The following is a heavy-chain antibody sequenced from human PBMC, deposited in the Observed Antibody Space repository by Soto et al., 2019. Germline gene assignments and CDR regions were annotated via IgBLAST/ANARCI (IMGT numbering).Heavy chain of an antibody. J-gene: IGHJ4*02. CDR3: TQDGGSRDWLTVN. V-gene: IGHV3-23*01. CDR2: ITGGGDNT. CDR1: GFTFTSYA. D-gene: IGHD3-9*01. Sequence: EVQLLESGGDLVQPGGSLRLSCAASGFTFTSYAMSWIRQATGKGLEWVSAITGGGDNTYYADSVKGRCTISRDNSKNTLYLPMNSLGAEDTDFYYCTQDGGSRDWLTVNWGQGTLVIVSS.